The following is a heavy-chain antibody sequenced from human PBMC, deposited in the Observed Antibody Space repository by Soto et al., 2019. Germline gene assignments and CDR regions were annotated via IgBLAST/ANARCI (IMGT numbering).Heavy chain of an antibody. CDR1: GGSVSSGSYY. V-gene: IGHV4-61*01. J-gene: IGHJ6*02. Sequence: SETLSLTCTVSGGSVSSGSYYWSWIRQPPGKGLEWIGYIYYSGSTNYNPSLKSRVTTSVDTPKNQFSLKLSSVTAADTAVYYCARIPYYYYYGMDVWGQGTTVTVSS. CDR2: IYYSGST. CDR3: ARIPYYYYYGMDV.